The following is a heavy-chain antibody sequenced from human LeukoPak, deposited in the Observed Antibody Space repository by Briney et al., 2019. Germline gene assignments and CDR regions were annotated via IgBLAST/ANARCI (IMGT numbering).Heavy chain of an antibody. J-gene: IGHJ4*02. D-gene: IGHD3-16*01. CDR2: VYYTGGT. CDR1: GGSISSYY. V-gene: IGHV4-59*01. CDR3: ARGDRWGWTDSYYFDY. Sequence: PSETLSLTCSISGGSISSYYWSWIRQPPGKGLEWIGYVYYTGGTNSNPSLNSRVTISVDTSKNQFSLMLSSVTAADTAMYYCARGDRWGWTDSYYFDYWGQGTLVTVSS.